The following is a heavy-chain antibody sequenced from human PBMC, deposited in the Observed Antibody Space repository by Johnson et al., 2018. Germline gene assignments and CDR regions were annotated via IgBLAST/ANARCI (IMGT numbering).Heavy chain of an antibody. CDR1: GFTFSGSA. D-gene: IGHD4-17*01. CDR2: IRTEPKNYAT. Sequence: VQLVESGGGLVQPGGSLKLSCAASGFTFSGSAMHWVRQASGKGLEWVGRIRTEPKNYATVYGASVKGRFTISRDDSKKMVYLQMHTMKTEDTAVYYCIRPDYGDYDYYYYGMDIWGQGTTVTVSS. V-gene: IGHV3-73*01. CDR3: IRPDYGDYDYYYYGMDI. J-gene: IGHJ6*02.